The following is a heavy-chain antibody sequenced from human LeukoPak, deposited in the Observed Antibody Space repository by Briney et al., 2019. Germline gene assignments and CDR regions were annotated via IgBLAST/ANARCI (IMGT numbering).Heavy chain of an antibody. CDR3: ARGRDRSKAGDH. CDR2: IHPHGIF. Sequence: KPSETLSLTCDASGGSCDDYYCSWIRQPPGKGLEWIGEIHPHGIFYYNSSLMSRVTISIDTSKSQFSLRLTSVTAADTAFYYCARGRDRSKAGDHWGQGSLVTVSS. D-gene: IGHD5-24*01. CDR1: GGSCDDYY. V-gene: IGHV4-34*01. J-gene: IGHJ4*02.